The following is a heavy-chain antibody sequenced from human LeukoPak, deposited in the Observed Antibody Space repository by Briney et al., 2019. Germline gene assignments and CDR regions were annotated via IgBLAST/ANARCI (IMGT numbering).Heavy chain of an antibody. Sequence: SQTLSLTCAISGDSVSSNTVAWNWVRQSPSRGLEWLGRTFYRSKWNNEYALSVKSRITINPDTSKNQFSLQLGSVTPEDTAMYYCARGYYGMDVWGQGTTVTVSS. CDR3: ARGYYGMDV. V-gene: IGHV6-1*01. CDR2: TFYRSKWNN. CDR1: GDSVSSNTVA. J-gene: IGHJ6*02.